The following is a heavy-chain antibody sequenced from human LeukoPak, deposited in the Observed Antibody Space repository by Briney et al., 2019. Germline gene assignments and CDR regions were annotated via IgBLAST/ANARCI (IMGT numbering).Heavy chain of an antibody. J-gene: IGHJ4*02. D-gene: IGHD3-16*01. Sequence: GGSLRLSCVASGFTFGHHFMSWVRQAPRGGLEWVANINPDGSIKFHADSVKGRFTISRDNARNSAYLQMNSLRGEDTAVYYCARAVDVADYWGQGTLVAVSS. V-gene: IGHV3-7*01. CDR2: INPDGSIK. CDR1: GFTFGHHF. CDR3: ARAVDVADY.